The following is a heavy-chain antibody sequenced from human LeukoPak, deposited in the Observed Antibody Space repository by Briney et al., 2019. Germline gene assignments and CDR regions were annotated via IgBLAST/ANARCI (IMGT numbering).Heavy chain of an antibody. CDR1: GFSFDTHG. D-gene: IGHD3-16*01. J-gene: IGHJ4*02. V-gene: IGHV3-33*01. CDR2: IWYDGSKK. CDR3: ARDVFADSSGGSFDF. Sequence: GGSLRLSCAASGFSFDTHGMHWVRQAPGKGLEWVAVIWYDGSKKYYADSVKGRFTISRDNSKKSLFLQMNSLRAEDTALYYCARDVFADSSGGSFDFWGQGTVVTVSS.